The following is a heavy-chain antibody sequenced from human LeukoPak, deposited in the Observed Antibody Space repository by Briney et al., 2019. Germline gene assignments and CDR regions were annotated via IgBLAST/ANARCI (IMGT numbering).Heavy chain of an antibody. CDR1: GGSISSYY. CDR2: IYYRGSA. D-gene: IGHD1-1*01. CDR3: ATNWNLDY. V-gene: IGHV4-59*03. Sequence: SETLSLTCSVSGGSISSYYWSWIRQPAGKGLEWIGYIYYRGSANHNPSLKSRVTISVDTSKNQFSLTLNSVTAADTAVYYCATNWNLDYWGQGTPVTVSS. J-gene: IGHJ4*02.